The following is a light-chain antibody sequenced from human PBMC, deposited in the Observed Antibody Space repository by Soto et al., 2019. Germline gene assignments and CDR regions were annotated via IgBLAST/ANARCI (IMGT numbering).Light chain of an antibody. J-gene: IGKJ4*01. Sequence: EIVLTQSPATLSLSPGERATLSCRARQSVRSYLAWYQQKPGQAPRLLIYDSSNRATGIPARFSGSGSGPDFTLTISSLQPEDFAVYYCQQRSNWPPPFGGGTKVEI. CDR1: QSVRSY. CDR2: DSS. V-gene: IGKV3-11*01. CDR3: QQRSNWPPP.